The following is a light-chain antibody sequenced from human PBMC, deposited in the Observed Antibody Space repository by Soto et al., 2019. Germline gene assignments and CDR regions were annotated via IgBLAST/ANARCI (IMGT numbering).Light chain of an antibody. V-gene: IGLV2-14*03. J-gene: IGLJ1*01. CDR2: YVS. CDR3: SSYTTSNTRQIV. CDR1: SSDVGGYNY. Sequence: QSALTQPASVSGSPGQSITISCTGTSSDVGGYNYVSWYQHHPGKAPKLLIYYVSNRPSGVSNRFSGSKSDNTASLTISGLQPEDEADYYCSSYTTSNTRQIVFGTGTKLTVL.